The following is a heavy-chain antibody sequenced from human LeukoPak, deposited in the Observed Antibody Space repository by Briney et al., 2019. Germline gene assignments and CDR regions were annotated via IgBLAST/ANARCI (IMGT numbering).Heavy chain of an antibody. D-gene: IGHD2-2*01. V-gene: IGHV3-33*01. CDR3: AREACSSTSCRFDDDAFDI. J-gene: IGHJ3*02. Sequence: PGGSLRLSCAVSGFTFSSYGMHWVRQAPGKGLEWVGVIWYDGSNKYYAGSVKGRFTIHRDNSEHTLYLQMNGLRAEDTAVYYCAREACSSTSCRFDDDAFDIWGQGTMVTVSS. CDR2: IWYDGSNK. CDR1: GFTFSSYG.